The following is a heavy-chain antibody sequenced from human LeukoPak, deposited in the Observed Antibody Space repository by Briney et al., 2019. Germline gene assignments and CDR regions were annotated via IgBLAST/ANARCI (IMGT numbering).Heavy chain of an antibody. Sequence: PGRSLRLSCAASGLTFITYGMHWVRQAPGKGLELLAAIWYDGSFEYYAGSVKGRFTISRDNPKGTLYLQMNSLRDEDTAIYYCARAGGFGELFPLDFWGQGTLVTVSS. D-gene: IGHD3-10*01. J-gene: IGHJ4*02. CDR1: GLTFITYG. CDR3: ARAGGFGELFPLDF. CDR2: IWYDGSFE. V-gene: IGHV3-33*01.